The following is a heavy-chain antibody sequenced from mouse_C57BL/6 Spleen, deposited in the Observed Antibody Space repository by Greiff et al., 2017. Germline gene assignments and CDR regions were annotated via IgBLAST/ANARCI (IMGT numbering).Heavy chain of an antibody. CDR2: ISSGGSYT. Sequence: EVKLVESGGDLVKPGGSLKLSCAASGFTFSSYGMSWVRQTPDKRLEWVATISSGGSYTYYPDSVKGRFTISRDNAKNTLYLQMRSLKSEDTAMYYCARRDGNYPLAYWGQGTLVTVSA. V-gene: IGHV5-6*02. CDR1: GFTFSSYG. D-gene: IGHD2-1*01. CDR3: ARRDGNYPLAY. J-gene: IGHJ3*01.